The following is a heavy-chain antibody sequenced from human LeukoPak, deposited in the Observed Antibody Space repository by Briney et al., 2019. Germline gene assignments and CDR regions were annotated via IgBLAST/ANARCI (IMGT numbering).Heavy chain of an antibody. CDR3: ARANGYYGSGSYHFGY. J-gene: IGHJ4*02. V-gene: IGHV1-69*01. D-gene: IGHD3-10*01. CDR2: IIPIFGTA. Sequence: SVKVSCKASGGTFSSYAISWVRQAPGQGLEWMGGIIPIFGTANYAQKFQGRVTITADESTSTAYMELSSLRSEDTAVYYCARANGYYGSGSYHFGYWGQGTLVTVSS. CDR1: GGTFSSYA.